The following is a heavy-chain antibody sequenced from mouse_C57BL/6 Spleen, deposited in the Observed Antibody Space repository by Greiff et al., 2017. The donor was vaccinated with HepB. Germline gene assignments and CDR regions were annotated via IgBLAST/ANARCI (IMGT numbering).Heavy chain of an antibody. D-gene: IGHD1-1*01. Sequence: EVQLQQSGAELVKPGASVKLSCTASGFNINDYYMHWVKQRTEQGLEWIGRIDPEDGETKYAPKFQGKATITADTSSNTASLQLSSLTSEDTAVYYCARRRGSSYLDYWGQGTTLTVSS. J-gene: IGHJ2*01. CDR1: GFNINDYY. CDR3: ARRRGSSYLDY. V-gene: IGHV14-2*01. CDR2: IDPEDGET.